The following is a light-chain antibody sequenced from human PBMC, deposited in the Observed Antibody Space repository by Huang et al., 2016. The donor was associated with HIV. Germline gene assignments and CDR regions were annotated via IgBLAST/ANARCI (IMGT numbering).Light chain of an antibody. CDR1: RTVSSNY. Sequence: EIVLTQSPGTLSLSPGERATLSCGASRTVSSNYLAWYQQKPGPAPRLLIYGASSRATGITDRVSGSGSGTDFTLTISRLEPEDFAVYYCQQYGTSATFGGGTKVEF. CDR3: QQYGTSAT. CDR2: GAS. V-gene: IGKV3-20*01. J-gene: IGKJ4*01.